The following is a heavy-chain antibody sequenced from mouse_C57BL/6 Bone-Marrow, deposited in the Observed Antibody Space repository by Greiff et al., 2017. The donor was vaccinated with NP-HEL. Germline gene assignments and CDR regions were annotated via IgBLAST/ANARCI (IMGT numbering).Heavy chain of an antibody. CDR3: ARDVSSYDYAMDY. Sequence: QVQLKQPGAELVKPGASVKLSCKASGYTFTSYWMQWVKQRPGPGLEWIGEIDPSDSYTNSNQKFKGKGTLTVDTSSSTAYMQLSSLTSEDSAVYYCARDVSSYDYAMDYWGQGTSVTVSS. CDR2: IDPSDSYT. D-gene: IGHD1-1*01. V-gene: IGHV1-50*01. J-gene: IGHJ4*01. CDR1: GYTFTSYW.